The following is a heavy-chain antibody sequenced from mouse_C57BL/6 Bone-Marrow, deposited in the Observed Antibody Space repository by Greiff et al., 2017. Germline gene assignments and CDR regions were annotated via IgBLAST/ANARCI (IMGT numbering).Heavy chain of an antibody. CDR1: GYTFTNYW. D-gene: IGHD1-1*01. J-gene: IGHJ1*03. V-gene: IGHV1-63*01. Sequence: QVQLQQSGAELVRPGTSVKMSCKASGYTFTNYWIGWAKQRPGHGLEWIGDIYPGGGYTNYNEKFKGKATLTADKSSSTAYMQVSSLTSEDSAIYYCARGDYYGSSYGYFDVWGTGTTVTVSS. CDR3: ARGDYYGSSYGYFDV. CDR2: IYPGGGYT.